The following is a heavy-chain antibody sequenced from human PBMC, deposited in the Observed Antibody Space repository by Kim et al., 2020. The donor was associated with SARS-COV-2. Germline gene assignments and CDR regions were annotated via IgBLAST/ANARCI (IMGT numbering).Heavy chain of an antibody. V-gene: IGHV4-39*01. Sequence: SETLSLTCTVSGGSISSSSYYWGWIRQPPGKGLEWIGSIYYSGSTYYNPSLKSRVTISVDTSKNQFSLKLSSVTAADTAVYYCARQVRWLTDVWGQGTTVTVSS. D-gene: IGHD6-19*01. CDR2: IYYSGST. J-gene: IGHJ6*02. CDR3: ARQVRWLTDV. CDR1: GGSISSSSYY.